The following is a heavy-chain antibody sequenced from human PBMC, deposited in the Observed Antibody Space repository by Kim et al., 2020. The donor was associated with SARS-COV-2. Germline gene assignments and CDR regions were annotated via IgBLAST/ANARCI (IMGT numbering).Heavy chain of an antibody. CDR3: ARARARFMISFGGIIRYLDV. J-gene: IGHJ6*02. V-gene: IGHV3-48*03. D-gene: IGHD3-16*02. CDR2: ISSSGSTI. CDR1: GFTFSSYE. Sequence: GGSLRLSCAASGFTFSSYEMNWVRQAPGKGLEWVSYISSSGSTIYYADSVKGRFTISRDNAKNSLYLQMNSLRAEDTAVYYCARARARFMISFGGIIRYLDVWGQGTTVTVSS.